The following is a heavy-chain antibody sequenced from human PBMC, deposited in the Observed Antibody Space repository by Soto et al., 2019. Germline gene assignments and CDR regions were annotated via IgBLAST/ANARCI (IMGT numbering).Heavy chain of an antibody. Sequence: SETLSLTCTVSGGSISSHYWSWIRQPPGKGLEWIGFIHYSGSTNYNPSLKSRVTISVDTSKNQFSLKVKSVTAADTAVYYCARRTNYGTFDIWGPGTMVTVSS. J-gene: IGHJ3*02. CDR2: IHYSGST. CDR3: ARRTNYGTFDI. CDR1: GGSISSHY. V-gene: IGHV4-59*08. D-gene: IGHD1-7*01.